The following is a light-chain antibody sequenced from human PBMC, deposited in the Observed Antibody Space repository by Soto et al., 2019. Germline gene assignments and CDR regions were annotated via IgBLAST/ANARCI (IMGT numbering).Light chain of an antibody. V-gene: IGKV1-33*01. CDR3: QQYENLPT. CDR1: QNINNY. J-gene: IGKJ5*01. Sequence: DIQMTQSPSYLAASVGDRVTLTSQASQNINNYLNWYQQKPGRDPKLLIYDASNLEAGVPSRFRGSGSGTDFTFTISRLQPEDIATYYCQQYENLPTVGKGTRLEI. CDR2: DAS.